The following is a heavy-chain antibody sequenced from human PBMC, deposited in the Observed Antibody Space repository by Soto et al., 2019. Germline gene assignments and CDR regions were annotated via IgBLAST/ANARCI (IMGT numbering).Heavy chain of an antibody. CDR2: ITQDGSDK. CDR3: ARDKRLMITFGGVIVYDY. V-gene: IGHV3-7*01. J-gene: IGHJ4*02. Sequence: GGSLRLSCAASGFTFSSYAMHWVRQAPGKGLEWVANITQDGSDKYYVDSVKGRFTISRDNAKNSLYLQMNSLRAEDTAVYYCARDKRLMITFGGVIVYDYWGQGTLVTVSS. CDR1: GFTFSSYA. D-gene: IGHD3-16*02.